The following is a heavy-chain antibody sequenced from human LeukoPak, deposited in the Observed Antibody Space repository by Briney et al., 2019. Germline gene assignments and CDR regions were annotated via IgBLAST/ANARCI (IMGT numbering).Heavy chain of an antibody. CDR2: IYYSGST. V-gene: IGHV4-39*07. Sequence: SETLSLTCTVSGGSISSSSYYWGWIRQPPGKGLEWIGSIYYSGSTYYNPSLKSRVTISVDTSKNQFSLKLSSVTAADTAVYYCARTADYYYYMDVWGKGTTVTVSS. J-gene: IGHJ6*03. CDR1: GGSISSSSYY. D-gene: IGHD2-2*01. CDR3: ARTADYYYYMDV.